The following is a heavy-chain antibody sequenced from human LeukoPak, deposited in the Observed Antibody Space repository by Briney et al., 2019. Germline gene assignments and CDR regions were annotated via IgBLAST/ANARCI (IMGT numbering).Heavy chain of an antibody. D-gene: IGHD3-22*01. V-gene: IGHV1-24*01. CDR3: APRYYYDSSGYYYMDY. Sequence: GASVKVSCKVSGYTLTELSMHWVRQAPGKGLEWMGGFDPEDGETIYAQKFQGRVTMTEDTSTDTAYMELSSLRSEDTAVYYCAPRYYYDSSGYYYMDYWGQGTLVTVSS. J-gene: IGHJ4*02. CDR1: GYTLTELS. CDR2: FDPEDGET.